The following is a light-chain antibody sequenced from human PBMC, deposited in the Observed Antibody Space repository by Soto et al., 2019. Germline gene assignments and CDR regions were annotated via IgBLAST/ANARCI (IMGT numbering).Light chain of an antibody. V-gene: IGLV1-40*01. CDR3: QSYDNSLSPT. Sequence: QSVLTQPPSVSGAPGQRVTISCTGSSSNIGAGYDVHWYQLLPGTAPKLLIYGNSNRPSGVPDRFSGSKSGASASLAITGLQAEDEADYYCQSYDNSLSPTFGGGTKLTVL. CDR2: GNS. J-gene: IGLJ3*02. CDR1: SSNIGAGYD.